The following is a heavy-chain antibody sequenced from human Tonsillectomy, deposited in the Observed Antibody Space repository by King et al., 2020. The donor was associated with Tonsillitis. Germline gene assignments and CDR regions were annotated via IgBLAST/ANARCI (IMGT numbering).Heavy chain of an antibody. J-gene: IGHJ4*02. V-gene: IGHV3-30*18. CDR3: AKDSSIAVAGTSSYCHY. CDR1: GFAFSSYG. Sequence: VQLVESGGGVVQPGRSLRLSCAASGFAFSSYGMHWVRQAPGKGLEWVAVMSYDGSNKYYGDSVKGRFTISRDNSKNTLYLQMNSLRAEDTAVYYCAKDSSIAVAGTSSYCHYWGQGPLVTVSS. D-gene: IGHD6-19*01. CDR2: MSYDGSNK.